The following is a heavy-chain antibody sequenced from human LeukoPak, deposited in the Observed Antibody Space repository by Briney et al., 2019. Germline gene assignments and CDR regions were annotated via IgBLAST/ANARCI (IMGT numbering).Heavy chain of an antibody. CDR3: ARAKYDMWELLPVYVGFDP. J-gene: IGHJ5*02. V-gene: IGHV1-8*03. Sequence: GASVKVSCKASGYTFTSYDINWVRQATGQGLEWMGWMNPNSGNTGYAQKFQGRVTITRNTSISTAYMELSSLRSEDTAVYYCARAKYDMWELLPVYVGFDPWGQGTLVTVSS. D-gene: IGHD1-26*01. CDR2: MNPNSGNT. CDR1: GYTFTSYD.